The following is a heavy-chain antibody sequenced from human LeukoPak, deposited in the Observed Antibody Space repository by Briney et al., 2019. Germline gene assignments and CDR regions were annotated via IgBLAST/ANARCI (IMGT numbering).Heavy chain of an antibody. CDR1: GFTFSSYA. J-gene: IGHJ4*02. Sequence: GGSLRLSCAASGFTFSSYAMNWVRQAPGKGLEWVSSISSSSSYIYYADSVKGRFTISRDNAKNSLYLQMNSLRAEDTAVYYCARAHCSGGSCYSFDYWGQGTLVTVSS. CDR3: ARAHCSGGSCYSFDY. CDR2: ISSSSSYI. V-gene: IGHV3-21*01. D-gene: IGHD2-15*01.